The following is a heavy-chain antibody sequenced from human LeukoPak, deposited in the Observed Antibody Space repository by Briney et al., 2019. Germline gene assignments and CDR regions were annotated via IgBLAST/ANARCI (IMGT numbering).Heavy chain of an antibody. CDR1: GFTSSLYA. D-gene: IGHD5-18*01. CDR2: IWYDGSNK. Sequence: GGSLRLSCAPSGFTSSLYAMHWARQPPGKGLEAVAIIWYDGSNKNYVDSVKGRFTISRDNGKNTLYLQMNSLRAEDTAVYYCARVDTAMGSLDYWGQGILVTVSS. V-gene: IGHV3-33*01. CDR3: ARVDTAMGSLDY. J-gene: IGHJ4*02.